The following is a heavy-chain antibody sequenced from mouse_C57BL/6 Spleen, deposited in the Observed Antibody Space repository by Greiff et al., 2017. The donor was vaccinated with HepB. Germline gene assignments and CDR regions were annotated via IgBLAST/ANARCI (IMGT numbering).Heavy chain of an antibody. V-gene: IGHV1-22*01. J-gene: IGHJ2*01. Sequence: EVQLQQSGPELVKPGASVKMSCKASGYTFTDYNMHWVKQSHGKSLEWIGYINPNNGGTSYNQKFKGKATLTVNKSSSTAYMELRSLTSEDSAVYYCAGGYGSSYFDYWGQGTTLTVSS. CDR2: INPNNGGT. D-gene: IGHD1-1*01. CDR1: GYTFTDYN. CDR3: AGGYGSSYFDY.